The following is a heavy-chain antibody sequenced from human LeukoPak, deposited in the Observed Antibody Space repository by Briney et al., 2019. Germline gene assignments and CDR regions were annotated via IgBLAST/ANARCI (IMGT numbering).Heavy chain of an antibody. Sequence: SETLSLTCTVSGGSISSSSYYWGWIRQPPGKGLERIGSIYYSGSTYYNPSLKSRVTISVDTSKNQFSLKLSSVTAADTAVYYCARSEYSSSSWVNYWGQGTLVTVSS. J-gene: IGHJ4*02. D-gene: IGHD6-6*01. CDR3: ARSEYSSSSWVNY. CDR1: GGSISSSSYY. V-gene: IGHV4-39*01. CDR2: IYYSGST.